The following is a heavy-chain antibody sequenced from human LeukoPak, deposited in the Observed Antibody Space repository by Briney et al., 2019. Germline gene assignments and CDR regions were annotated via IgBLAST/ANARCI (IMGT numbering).Heavy chain of an antibody. V-gene: IGHV3-53*01. Sequence: GGSLRLSCAMSGFTFTNYAMTWVRQAPGKGLEWVSVIYSGGSTYYADSVKGRFTISRDNSKNTLYLQMNSLRAEDTAVYYCVAYYYDSSGYYSEYWGQGTLVTVSS. D-gene: IGHD3-22*01. CDR1: GFTFTNYA. CDR2: IYSGGST. J-gene: IGHJ4*02. CDR3: VAYYYDSSGYYSEY.